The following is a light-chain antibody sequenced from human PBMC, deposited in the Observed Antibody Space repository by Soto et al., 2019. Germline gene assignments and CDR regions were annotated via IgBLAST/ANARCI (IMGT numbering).Light chain of an antibody. CDR2: ATL. CDR1: QGIRTD. V-gene: IGKV1-6*01. J-gene: IGKJ1*01. CDR3: LQDYSYPRT. Sequence: ASQMPQSPSSPSASVGDIVTITCRASQGIRTDLGWYQQRPEKEPKILIYATLNLQTGVPSRFRGSGSGTGFTLTTSSLQPEDFATYYCLQDYSYPRTFGQGTKVEAK.